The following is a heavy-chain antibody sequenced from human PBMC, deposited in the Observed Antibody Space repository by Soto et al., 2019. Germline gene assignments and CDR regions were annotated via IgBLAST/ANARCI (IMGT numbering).Heavy chain of an antibody. CDR1: GGSISSSSYY. V-gene: IGHV4-39*01. CDR3: ARHQSHSSSYVDP. Sequence: PSETLSLTCTVSGGSISSSSYYWGWIRQPPGKGLEWIGSIYYSGSTYYNPSLKSRVTISVDTSKNQLSLKLSSVTAADTAVYYCARHQSHSSSYVDPWGQGTLVTVSS. D-gene: IGHD6-13*01. CDR2: IYYSGST. J-gene: IGHJ5*02.